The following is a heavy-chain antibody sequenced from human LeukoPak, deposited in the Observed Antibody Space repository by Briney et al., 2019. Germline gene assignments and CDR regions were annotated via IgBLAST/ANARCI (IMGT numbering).Heavy chain of an antibody. CDR3: ARLQVGATTHLDY. CDR2: IIPILGIA. Sequence: ASVKVSCKASGGTFIRYTISWVRQAPGQGLEWMGRIIPILGIANYAQKFQGRVTITADKSTSTAYMELSSLRSEDTAVYYCARLQVGATTHLDYWGQGTLVTVSS. CDR1: GGTFIRYT. V-gene: IGHV1-69*02. J-gene: IGHJ4*02. D-gene: IGHD1-26*01.